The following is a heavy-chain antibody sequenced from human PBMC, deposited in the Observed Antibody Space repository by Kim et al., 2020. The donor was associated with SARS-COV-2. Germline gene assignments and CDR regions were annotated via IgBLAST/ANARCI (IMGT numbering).Heavy chain of an antibody. J-gene: IGHJ4*02. CDR1: GFTFSSHA. CDR2: ISAAGDNT. D-gene: IGHD1-7*01. V-gene: IGHV3-23*01. CDR3: VKRPTIRAVGTTLDS. Sequence: GGSLRLSCAASGFTFSSHAMSWVRQAPGKGLEWVSVISAAGDNTYYADSVKGRFTISRDNSKNTLYLQMNSLRAEDTAMFYCVKRPTIRAVGTTLDSWGQGTLVTVSS.